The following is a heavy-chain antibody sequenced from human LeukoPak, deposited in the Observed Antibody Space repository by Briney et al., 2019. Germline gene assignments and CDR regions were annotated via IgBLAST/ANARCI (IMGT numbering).Heavy chain of an antibody. CDR1: GGSISSSSYF. D-gene: IGHD4-17*01. V-gene: IGHV4-39*01. Sequence: SETLSLTCTVSGGSISSSSYFWGWIRQPPGKGLEWIGSIFYSGSTYCNPSLNSRVTISIDTSKNQFSLRLSSVTAADTAVYYCARQMNTVTADYWGQGTLVTVSS. CDR2: IFYSGST. CDR3: ARQMNTVTADY. J-gene: IGHJ4*02.